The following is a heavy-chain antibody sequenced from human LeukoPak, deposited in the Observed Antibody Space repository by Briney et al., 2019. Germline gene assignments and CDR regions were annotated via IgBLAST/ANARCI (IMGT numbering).Heavy chain of an antibody. J-gene: IGHJ4*02. CDR3: ARALGSSSGWYFDY. Sequence: PSQTLSLTCTVSGGPISSGDYYWSWIRQPPGKGLEWIGYIYYSGSTYYNPSLKSRVTISVDTSKNQFSLKLSSVTAADTAVYYCARALGSSSGWYFDYWGQGTLVTVSS. CDR1: GGPISSGDYY. D-gene: IGHD6-19*01. CDR2: IYYSGST. V-gene: IGHV4-30-4*01.